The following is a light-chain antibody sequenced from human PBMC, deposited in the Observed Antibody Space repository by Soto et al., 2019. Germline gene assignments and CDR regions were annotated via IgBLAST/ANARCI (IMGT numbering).Light chain of an antibody. Sequence: IQMPQSPSTLSASVGDRVTITCRASQSISSWLAWYQQKPGKAPKLLIYDASSLESGVPSRFSGSGSGTEFTLTISSLQPEDFATYSCQQSYSTTWTFGQGTKV. CDR3: QQSYSTTWT. CDR2: DAS. V-gene: IGKV1-5*01. CDR1: QSISSW. J-gene: IGKJ1*01.